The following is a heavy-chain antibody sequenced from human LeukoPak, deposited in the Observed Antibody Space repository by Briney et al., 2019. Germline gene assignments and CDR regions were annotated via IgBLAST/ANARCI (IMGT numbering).Heavy chain of an antibody. CDR1: GYTFTSYD. Sequence: ASVKVSCKASGYTFTSYDINWVRQATGQGLEWMGWMNPNSGNTGYAQKFQGRVTMTRNTSISTAYMELSSLRSEDTAVYYCARTGVAATRGYYYYYYMDVWGKGTTVTVPS. J-gene: IGHJ6*03. CDR3: ARTGVAATRGYYYYYYMDV. CDR2: MNPNSGNT. V-gene: IGHV1-8*01. D-gene: IGHD2-15*01.